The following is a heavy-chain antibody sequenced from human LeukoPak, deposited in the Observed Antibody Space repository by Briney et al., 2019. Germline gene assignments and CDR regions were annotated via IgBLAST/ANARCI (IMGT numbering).Heavy chain of an antibody. CDR1: DYTFTSYS. CDR2: ISTYNGNT. V-gene: IGHV1-18*01. D-gene: IGHD6-19*01. J-gene: IGHJ4*02. CDR3: ARSSGIMGPTTPDY. Sequence: ASVNVSCTPSDYTFTSYSVTWVRQAPAQRLEWVGWISTYNGNTNYVQNLQGRVTVITDAFTNTAYMELRELRSDDTAVYYCARSSGIMGPTTPDYWGQGTLVAVSS.